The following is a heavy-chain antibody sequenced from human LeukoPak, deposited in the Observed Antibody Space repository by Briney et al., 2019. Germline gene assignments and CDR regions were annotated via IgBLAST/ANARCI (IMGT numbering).Heavy chain of an antibody. CDR3: ARDFTSGWNGACYYYGMDL. V-gene: IGHV1-2*02. D-gene: IGHD6-19*01. CDR1: GYTFTGYY. Sequence: GASVKVSCKASGYTFTGYYMHWVRQAPGQGLEWMGWINPNSGGTNYAQKFQGRVTMTRDTSISTAYMELSRLKSDDTAVYYCARDFTSGWNGACYYYGMDLWGQGTTVTVSS. J-gene: IGHJ6*02. CDR2: INPNSGGT.